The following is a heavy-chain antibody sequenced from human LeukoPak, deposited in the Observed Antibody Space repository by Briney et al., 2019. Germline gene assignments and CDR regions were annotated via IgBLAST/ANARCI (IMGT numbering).Heavy chain of an antibody. Sequence: SETLSLTCAVYGGSFSGYYWSWIRQPPGKGLEWIGEINYSGSTKYNPSLKSRVTISVDTSKNQFSLKLSSVTAADTAVYYCARGDILPGYSQWGQRTLVTLPS. J-gene: IGHJ4*02. V-gene: IGHV4-34*01. CDR1: GGSFSGYY. CDR3: ARGDILPGYSQ. CDR2: INYSGST. D-gene: IGHD3-9*01.